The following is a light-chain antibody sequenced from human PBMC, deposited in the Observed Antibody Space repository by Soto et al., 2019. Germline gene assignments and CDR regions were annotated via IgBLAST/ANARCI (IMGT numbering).Light chain of an antibody. CDR1: QGINSY. V-gene: IGKV1-9*01. CDR2: AAS. J-gene: IGKJ1*01. Sequence: DIQLTQSPSFLSSSVGDRATLTCRASQGINSYLAWYQQKPGQAPKLLIYAASTWHSGVPARFSGSGSGTDFTLTISCLQSEDFATYYCQQCYSYARTFGRGTKVDIK. CDR3: QQCYSYART.